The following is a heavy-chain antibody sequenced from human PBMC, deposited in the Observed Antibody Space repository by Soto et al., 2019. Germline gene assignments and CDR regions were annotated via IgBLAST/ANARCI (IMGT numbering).Heavy chain of an antibody. D-gene: IGHD3-16*02. J-gene: IGHJ4*02. CDR2: INHSGST. V-gene: IGHV4-34*01. Sequence: SETLSFTCAVYGGSFSCYYWGWIRQPPGKGLEWIGEINHSGSTNYNPSLKSRVTISVDTSKNQFSLKLSSVTAADTAVYYCARGKLSDYVWGSYRYHFDYWGQGTVVTVSS. CDR3: ARGKLSDYVWGSYRYHFDY. CDR1: GGSFSCYY.